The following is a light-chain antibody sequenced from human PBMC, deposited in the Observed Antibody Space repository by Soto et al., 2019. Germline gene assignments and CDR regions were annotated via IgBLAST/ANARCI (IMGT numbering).Light chain of an antibody. Sequence: IQMTQSPSSLSASVGDRVTITCRASQSVSNYLNWYQQKPGKAPKLLIYAASSLQRGVPSRFSATESGTDFTLTISSLQPEDFATYYCHQSYSTPLTFGPGTKVDIK. CDR1: QSVSNY. CDR2: AAS. CDR3: HQSYSTPLT. V-gene: IGKV1-39*01. J-gene: IGKJ3*01.